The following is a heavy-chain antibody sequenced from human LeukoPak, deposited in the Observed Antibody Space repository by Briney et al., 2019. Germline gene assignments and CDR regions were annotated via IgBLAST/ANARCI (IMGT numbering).Heavy chain of an antibody. CDR1: GYTFTSYY. Sequence: ASVKVSCKASGYTFTSYYVHWVRQAPGQGLEWMGIINPSGGSTSCAQKFQGRVTMTRDTSTTTVYMELSSLRSEDTAVCYCVRDRGKCSGGSCYPGAYWGQGTRVTVSS. CDR3: VRDRGKCSGGSCYPGAY. J-gene: IGHJ4*02. D-gene: IGHD2-15*01. V-gene: IGHV1-46*01. CDR2: INPSGGST.